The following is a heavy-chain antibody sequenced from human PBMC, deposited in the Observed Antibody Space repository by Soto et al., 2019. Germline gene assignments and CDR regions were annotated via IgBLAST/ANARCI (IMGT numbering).Heavy chain of an antibody. V-gene: IGHV1-58*01. Sequence: ASVKVSCKASGFTFTSSAVQWVRQARGQRLEWIGWIVVGSGNTNYAQKFQERVTITRDMSTSTAYMELSSLRSEDTAVYYCAADPQTIKGPYPDYWGQGTLVTVSS. CDR3: AADPQTIKGPYPDY. CDR2: IVVGSGNT. J-gene: IGHJ4*02. CDR1: GFTFTSSA.